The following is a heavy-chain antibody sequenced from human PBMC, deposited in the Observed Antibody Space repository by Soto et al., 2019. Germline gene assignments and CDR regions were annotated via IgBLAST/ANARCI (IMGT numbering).Heavy chain of an antibody. J-gene: IGHJ2*01. CDR2: INPNSGGT. Sequence: QVQLVQSGAEVKKPGASVKVSCKASGYTFTGYYMHWVRQAPGQGLEWMGWINPNSGGTNYAQKFKGWVTMTRDTSIITAYMELSRLRSDDTAVYYCARGPSEQYTSGYWYFDLWGRGTLVTVSS. V-gene: IGHV1-2*04. D-gene: IGHD6-19*01. CDR3: ARGPSEQYTSGYWYFDL. CDR1: GYTFTGYY.